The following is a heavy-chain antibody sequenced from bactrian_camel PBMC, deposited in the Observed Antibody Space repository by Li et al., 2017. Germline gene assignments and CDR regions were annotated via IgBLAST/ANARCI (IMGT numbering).Heavy chain of an antibody. J-gene: IGHJ6*01. CDR2: IKSGGNT. D-gene: IGHD6*01. CDR3: VRDYGSSWLADFGY. V-gene: IGHV3S40*01. CDR1: GFTFSSYA. Sequence: DVQLVESGGGLVQPGGSLTLSCATSGFTFSSYAMSWVRQTPGKGFEWVSAIKSGGNTYYADSVKGRFTISRDDAKNTLYLQMDSLKPEDTAVYYCVRDYGSSWLADFGYWGQGTQVTVS.